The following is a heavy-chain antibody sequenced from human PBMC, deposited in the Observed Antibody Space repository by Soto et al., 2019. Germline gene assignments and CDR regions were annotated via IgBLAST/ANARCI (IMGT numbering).Heavy chain of an antibody. D-gene: IGHD3-9*01. CDR2: IKSKTDGGTE. CDR3: TTGIYYDILTGYHNVAY. J-gene: IGHJ4*02. CDR1: GXNLRHPC. V-gene: IGHV3-15*01. Sequence: GSQRLSSVASGXNLRHPCVTWVRQTAGKGLEWVGRIKSKTDGGTEDYAAPLKGTATISRDDSKNTLYLQMNSLKNEDTAVYYCTTGIYYDILTGYHNVAYWGQGALATVS.